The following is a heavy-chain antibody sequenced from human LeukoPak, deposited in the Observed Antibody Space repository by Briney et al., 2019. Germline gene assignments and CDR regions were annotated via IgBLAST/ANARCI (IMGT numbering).Heavy chain of an antibody. V-gene: IGHV1-2*02. D-gene: IGHD3-10*01. CDR2: VNPNSGGT. CDR1: GYTFTGHY. J-gene: IGHJ6*02. CDR3: ARVGSAGGSGSYFRGPGGKADYYGMDV. Sequence: SVTVSCKASGYTFTGHYMPWGRQAPGQGLEWMGWVNPNSGGTNYAQKSQGRVTMTRDTSISTAYMELSRLRSDDTAVYYCARVGSAGGSGSYFRGPGGKADYYGMDVWGQGTTVTVSS.